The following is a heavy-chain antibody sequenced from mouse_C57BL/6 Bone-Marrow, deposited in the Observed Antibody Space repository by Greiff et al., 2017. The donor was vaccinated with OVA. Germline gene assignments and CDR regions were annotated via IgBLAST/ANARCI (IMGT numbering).Heavy chain of an antibody. CDR3: ARGGLRRSFAY. V-gene: IGHV6-3*01. CDR2: IRLKSDNYAT. J-gene: IGHJ3*01. Sequence: EVLLVESGGGLVQPGGSMKLSCVASGFTFSNYWMNWVRQSPEQGLEWVAQIRLKSDNYATHYAESVKGRFTISRDDSKSSVYLQMNNLRAEDTGIYYCARGGLRRSFAYWGQGTLVTVSA. D-gene: IGHD2-4*01. CDR1: GFTFSNYW.